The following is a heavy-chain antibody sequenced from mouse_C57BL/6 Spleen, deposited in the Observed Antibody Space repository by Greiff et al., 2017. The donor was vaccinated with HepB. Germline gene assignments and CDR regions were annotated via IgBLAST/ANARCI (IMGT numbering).Heavy chain of an antibody. CDR1: GYAFSSSW. J-gene: IGHJ4*01. CDR3: ASDGNSYYYAMDY. CDR2: IYPGDGDT. D-gene: IGHD2-1*01. Sequence: VHLVESGPELVKPGASVKISCKASGYAFSSSWMNWVKQRPGKGLEWIGRIYPGDGDTNYNGKFKGKATLTADKSSSTAYMQLSSLTSEDSAVYFCASDGNSYYYAMDYWGQGTSATVSP. V-gene: IGHV1-82*01.